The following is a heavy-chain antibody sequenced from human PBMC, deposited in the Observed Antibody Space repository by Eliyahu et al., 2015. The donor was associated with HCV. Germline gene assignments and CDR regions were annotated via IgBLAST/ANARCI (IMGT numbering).Heavy chain of an antibody. V-gene: IGHV3-30*18. CDR3: AKDRDYSDYPYYNGMDV. Sequence: QVQLVESGGGVVQPGXSLRLSCAXSGXTFXXFGMHWVRQXPGKGLEWVAVISHDGSKKFYADSVKGRFTISRDNSKNTLYLQMNSLRAEDTAVYFCAKDRDYSDYPYYNGMDVWGKGTTVTVSS. CDR1: GXTFXXFG. CDR2: ISHDGSKK. D-gene: IGHD4-11*01. J-gene: IGHJ6*04.